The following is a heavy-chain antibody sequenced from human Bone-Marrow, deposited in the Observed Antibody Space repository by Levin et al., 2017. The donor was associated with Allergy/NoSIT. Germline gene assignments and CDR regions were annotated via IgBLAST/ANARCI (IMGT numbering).Heavy chain of an antibody. CDR3: ARQSTRNGWFNDAFDI. J-gene: IGHJ3*02. D-gene: IGHD6-19*01. CDR2: IDPSDSDS. CDR1: GYSFTTNW. Sequence: GGSLRLSCKGSGYSFTTNWISWVRQMPGKGLEWMGRIDPSDSDSTYRPSFQGHVTMSIDKSTSTAYLQWSSLKASDTAVDYCARQSTRNGWFNDAFDIWGQGTMVTVSS. V-gene: IGHV5-10-1*01.